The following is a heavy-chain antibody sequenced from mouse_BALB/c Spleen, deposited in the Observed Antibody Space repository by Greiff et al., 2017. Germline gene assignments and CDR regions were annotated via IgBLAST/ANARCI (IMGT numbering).Heavy chain of an antibody. CDR2: ISSGGSST. D-gene: IGHD1-1*02. CDR1: GFTFSSYG. V-gene: IGHV5-6*01. Sequence: EVQLQQSGGDLVKPGGSLKLSCAASGFTFSSYGMSWVRQTPDKRLEWVATISSGGSSTYYPDRVKGRSTISRDNAKNTLYLLMSRLKSEDTAMYYCAKHSGGKVCDYWGQGTTLTVSA. J-gene: IGHJ2*01. CDR3: AKHSGGKVCDY.